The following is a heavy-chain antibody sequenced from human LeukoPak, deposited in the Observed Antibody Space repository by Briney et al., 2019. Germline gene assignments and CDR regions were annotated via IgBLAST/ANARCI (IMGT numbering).Heavy chain of an antibody. D-gene: IGHD1-26*01. J-gene: IGHJ4*02. CDR1: GFTFSSCA. V-gene: IGHV3-7*01. CDR2: MKQDGSET. Sequence: PGGSLRLSCAASGFTFSSCAMSWVRQAPGKGLEWVANMKQDGSETYYVDSVKGRFTISRDNAKNSLYLQMNSLRAEDTAVYYCARDKIVGATHFDYWGQGALVTVSS. CDR3: ARDKIVGATHFDY.